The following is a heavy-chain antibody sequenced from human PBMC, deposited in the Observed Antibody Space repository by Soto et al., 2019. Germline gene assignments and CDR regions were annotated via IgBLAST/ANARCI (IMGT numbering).Heavy chain of an antibody. CDR2: INAGNGNT. CDR3: ARGDCSGGSCYPPVWFDP. Sequence: ASVKVSCKASGYTFTSYAMHWVRQAPGQRLEWMGWINAGNGNTKYSQKFQGRVTITRDTSASTAYMELSSLRSEDTAVYYCARGDCSGGSCYPPVWFDPWGQGTLVTVSS. CDR1: GYTFTSYA. D-gene: IGHD2-15*01. V-gene: IGHV1-3*01. J-gene: IGHJ5*02.